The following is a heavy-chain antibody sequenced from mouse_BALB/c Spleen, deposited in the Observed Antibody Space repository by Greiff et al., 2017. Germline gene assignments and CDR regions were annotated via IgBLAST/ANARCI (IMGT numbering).Heavy chain of an antibody. J-gene: IGHJ3*01. D-gene: IGHD4-1*01. CDR2: ISNGGGST. CDR3: ARLRLTGPFAY. V-gene: IGHV5-12-2*01. Sequence: EVKLMESGGGLVQPGGSLKLSCAASGFTFSSYTMSWVRQTPEKRLEWVAYISNGGGSTYYPDTVKGRFTISRDNAKNTLYLQMSSLKSEDTAMYYCARLRLTGPFAYWGQGTLVTVSA. CDR1: GFTFSSYT.